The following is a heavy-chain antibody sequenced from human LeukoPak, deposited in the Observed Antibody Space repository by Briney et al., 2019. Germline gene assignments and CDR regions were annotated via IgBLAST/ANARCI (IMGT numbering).Heavy chain of an antibody. CDR2: IIPILGIA. V-gene: IGHV1-69*04. CDR1: GGTFSSYA. CDR3: ARARFPASRLPNDPDSWCFDY. D-gene: IGHD1-1*01. J-gene: IGHJ4*02. Sequence: ASVKVSCKASGGTFSSYAISWVRQAPGQGLEWMGRIIPILGIASYAQKFQGRVTITADKSTSTAYMELSSLRSEDTAVYYCARARFPASRLPNDPDSWCFDYWGQGTLVTVSS.